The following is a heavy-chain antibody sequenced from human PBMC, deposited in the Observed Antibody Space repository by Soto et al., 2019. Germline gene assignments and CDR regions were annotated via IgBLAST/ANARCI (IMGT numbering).Heavy chain of an antibody. CDR3: AKATATGGGAFDF. D-gene: IGHD2-8*02. CDR1: GYTFTNYG. J-gene: IGHJ3*01. V-gene: IGHV1-18*01. Sequence: GASVKVSCKASGYTFTNYGVSWVRQAPGQRLEWMGWISAYTRNTNYAQMFQGRVTMTTDTSTSTAYMELRSLTAGDTALYYCAKATATGGGAFDFCGQGTMVTVSS. CDR2: ISAYTRNT.